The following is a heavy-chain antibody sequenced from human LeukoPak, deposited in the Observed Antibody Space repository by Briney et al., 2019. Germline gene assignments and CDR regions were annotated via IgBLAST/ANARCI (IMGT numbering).Heavy chain of an antibody. J-gene: IGHJ5*02. Sequence: GGSLRLSCVVSGFTVSTNHMSWVRQVPGKGLEWVSIIYSGGSTYYADSVKGRFTISRDNSKNTLYLQMNSLRVEDTAVYYCARANSATIPGVDPWGQGTLVTVSS. V-gene: IGHV3-53*01. CDR2: IYSGGST. D-gene: IGHD1-26*01. CDR1: GFTVSTNH. CDR3: ARANSATIPGVDP.